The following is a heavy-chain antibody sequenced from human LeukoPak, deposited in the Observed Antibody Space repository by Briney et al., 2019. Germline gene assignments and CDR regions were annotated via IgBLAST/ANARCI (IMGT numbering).Heavy chain of an antibody. CDR1: GGSISSYY. D-gene: IGHD3-22*01. J-gene: IGHJ2*01. CDR2: IYYSGST. Sequence: SETLSLTCTVSGGSISSYYWSWIRQPPGKGLEWIGYIYYSGSTNYNPSLKSRVTISVDTSKNQFSLKLSSVTAADTAVYYCARAEFYFDNTGPGWYFDLWGRGTLVTVSS. CDR3: ARAEFYFDNTGPGWYFDL. V-gene: IGHV4-59*01.